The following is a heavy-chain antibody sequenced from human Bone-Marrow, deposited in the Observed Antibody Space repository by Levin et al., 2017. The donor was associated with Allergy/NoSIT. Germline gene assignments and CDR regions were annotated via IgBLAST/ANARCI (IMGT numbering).Heavy chain of an antibody. J-gene: IGHJ5*02. CDR1: GYTFTNFD. CDR2: MNPNSGTT. D-gene: IGHD2-15*01. CDR3: ARGLRLAFCNGGTCHSGESYNWFDL. V-gene: IGHV1-8*01. Sequence: SGESLKISCQASGYTFTNFDIIWMRQTTRQGLEWMGWMNPNSGTTGYGQEFQGRLTMTRDSSISTAYMELSSLTSEDTAVYYCARGLRLAFCNGGTCHSGESYNWFDLWGQGTLITVSS.